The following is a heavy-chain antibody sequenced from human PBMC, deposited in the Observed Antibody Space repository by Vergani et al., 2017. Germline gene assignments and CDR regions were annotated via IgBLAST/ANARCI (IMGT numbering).Heavy chain of an antibody. V-gene: IGHV3-66*04. CDR2: IFSGGYT. CDR3: ASQYYDFWSGRD. D-gene: IGHD3-3*01. Sequence: EVQLVESGGGLVKPGGSLRPSCAVPGFTVSSHYMSWVRQAPGKGLEWVSVIFSGGYTYYADSVKGRFTISRDDSKNSLYLQMNSLRAEDTAVYYCASQYYDFWSGRDWGQGTLVTVSS. CDR1: GFTVSSHY. J-gene: IGHJ1*01.